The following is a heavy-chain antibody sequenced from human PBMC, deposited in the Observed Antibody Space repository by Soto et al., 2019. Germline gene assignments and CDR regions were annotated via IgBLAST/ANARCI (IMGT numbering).Heavy chain of an antibody. D-gene: IGHD5-12*01. CDR1: GFTFSSYA. V-gene: IGHV3-23*01. J-gene: IGHJ6*02. CDR2: ISGSGGST. CDR3: AKDRSVATTHYYYGMDV. Sequence: GGSLRLSCAASGFTFSSYAMSWVRQAPVKVLEWVSAISGSGGSTYYADSVKGRFTISRDNSKNTLYLQMNSLRAEDTAVYYCAKDRSVATTHYYYGMDVWGQGTTVTVSS.